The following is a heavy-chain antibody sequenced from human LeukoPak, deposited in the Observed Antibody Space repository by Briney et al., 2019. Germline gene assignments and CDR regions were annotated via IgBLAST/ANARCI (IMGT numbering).Heavy chain of an antibody. CDR3: AKGPGAAVGKRYIQH. CDR1: GFTFDDYA. CDR2: ISWDSGNT. Sequence: GGSLRLSCAASGFTFDDYAMHWVRQAPGKGLEWVSLISWDSGNTYYAGSVKGRFTISRDNSKNSLSLQMNSLRAEDTALYYCAKGPGAAVGKRYIQHWGQGTLVTVSS. D-gene: IGHD6-13*01. J-gene: IGHJ1*01. V-gene: IGHV3-43D*03.